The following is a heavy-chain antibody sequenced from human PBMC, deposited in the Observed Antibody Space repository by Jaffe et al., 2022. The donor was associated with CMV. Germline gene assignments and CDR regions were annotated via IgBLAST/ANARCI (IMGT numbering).Heavy chain of an antibody. CDR3: ARDGILDWFDP. D-gene: IGHD1-1*01. CDR2: IYYSGST. V-gene: IGHV4-59*01. Sequence: QVQLQESGPGLVKPSETLSLTCTVSGGSISSYYWSWIRQPPGKGLEWIGYIYYSGSTNYNPSLKSRVTISVDTSKNQFSLKLSSVTAADTAVYYCARDGILDWFDPWGQGTLVTVSS. J-gene: IGHJ5*02. CDR1: GGSISSYY.